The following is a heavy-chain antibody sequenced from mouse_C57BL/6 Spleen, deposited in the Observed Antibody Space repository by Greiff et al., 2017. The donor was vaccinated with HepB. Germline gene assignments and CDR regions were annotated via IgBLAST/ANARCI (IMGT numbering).Heavy chain of an antibody. J-gene: IGHJ4*01. V-gene: IGHV1-50*01. Sequence: VQLQQSGAELVKPGASVKLSCKASGYTFTSYWMQWVKQRPGQGLEWIGEIDPSDSYTNYNQKFKGKATLTVDTSSSTAYMQLSSLTSEDSAVYYCARRGYYGTHYYAMDYWGQGTSVTVSS. CDR3: ARRGYYGTHYYAMDY. CDR1: GYTFTSYW. D-gene: IGHD1-1*01. CDR2: IDPSDSYT.